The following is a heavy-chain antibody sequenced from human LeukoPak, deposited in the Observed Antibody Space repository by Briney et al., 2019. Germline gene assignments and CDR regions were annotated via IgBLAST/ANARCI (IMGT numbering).Heavy chain of an antibody. V-gene: IGHV6-1*01. J-gene: IGHJ4*02. Sequence: SQTLSLTCAISGDSVSSNSAAWNWIRQSPSRGLEWLGRTCYRSKWYNDYGTSVKGRITINPDTSKNQFSLQLNSVTPEDTAVYYCARDGPGELLLDYWGQGTLVTVSS. CDR1: GDSVSSNSAA. CDR3: ARDGPGELLLDY. CDR2: TCYRSKWYN. D-gene: IGHD1-7*01.